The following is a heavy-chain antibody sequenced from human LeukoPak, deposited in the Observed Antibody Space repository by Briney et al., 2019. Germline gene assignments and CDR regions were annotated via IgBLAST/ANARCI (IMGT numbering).Heavy chain of an antibody. D-gene: IGHD6-19*01. J-gene: IGHJ4*02. Sequence: GGSLRLSCAASGFTFSSYGMHWVRQAPGKGLEWVAVISYDGSNKYYADSVKGRFTISRDNSENTLYLQMNSLRAEDTAVYYCAKDRQWLASFDYWGQGTLVTVSS. CDR3: AKDRQWLASFDY. CDR2: ISYDGSNK. V-gene: IGHV3-30*18. CDR1: GFTFSSYG.